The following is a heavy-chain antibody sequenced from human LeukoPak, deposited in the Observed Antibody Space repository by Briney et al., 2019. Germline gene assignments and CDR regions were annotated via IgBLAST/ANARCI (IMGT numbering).Heavy chain of an antibody. Sequence: GRSLRLSCAASGVTFSGYAMSWVRQGPGKGRGSVAVVSYDGNDYYYADSVKGRFTISRDNSKNTLYLQMNSLRAEDTAVYYCAKPTGDTGWYGLFEYWGQGTLVTVSS. CDR2: VSYDGNDY. V-gene: IGHV3-30*18. CDR3: AKPTGDTGWYGLFEY. CDR1: GVTFSGYA. D-gene: IGHD6-19*01. J-gene: IGHJ4*02.